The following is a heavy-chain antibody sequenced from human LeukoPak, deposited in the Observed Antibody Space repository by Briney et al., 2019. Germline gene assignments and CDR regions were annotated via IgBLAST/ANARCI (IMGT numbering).Heavy chain of an antibody. CDR2: ISSSGSTI. V-gene: IGHV3-48*03. CDR3: RGTALADY. Sequence: PGGSLRPSCAASGFTFSSYAMSWVRQAPGKGLEWVSYISSSGSTIYYADSVKGRFTISRDNAKNSLYLQMNSLRVEDTAVYYCRGTALADYWGQGTLVNVSS. J-gene: IGHJ4*02. CDR1: GFTFSSYA. D-gene: IGHD6-13*01.